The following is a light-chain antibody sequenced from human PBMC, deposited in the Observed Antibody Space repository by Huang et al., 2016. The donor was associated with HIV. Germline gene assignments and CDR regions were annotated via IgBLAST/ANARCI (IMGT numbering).Light chain of an antibody. CDR1: QSLLHSNGYNY. V-gene: IGKV2-28*01. Sequence: DIVMTQSPLSLPVTPGEPASISCRSSQSLLHSNGYNYLDWYLQKPGQSPQLLMYLSSNRASGVPDRFSGSGLVVDFTLKISRVEAEDAGVYYCMQSLQTPRTFGQGTRLEIK. CDR2: LSS. CDR3: MQSLQTPRT. J-gene: IGKJ5*01.